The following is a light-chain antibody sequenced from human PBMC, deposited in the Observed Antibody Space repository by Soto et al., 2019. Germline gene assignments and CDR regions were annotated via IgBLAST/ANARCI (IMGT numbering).Light chain of an antibody. CDR2: GAA. CDR1: QSVFSS. J-gene: IGKJ4*01. CDR3: QQRSNWPPLT. Sequence: EIVMTQSPATLSVSPGERATLSCRASQSVFSSLAWYQQKPGQAPRLLIYGAATRATGIPARFSGSGSGTEFTLTISSLQSEDFAVYYCQQRSNWPPLTFGGGTKVEIK. V-gene: IGKV3-15*01.